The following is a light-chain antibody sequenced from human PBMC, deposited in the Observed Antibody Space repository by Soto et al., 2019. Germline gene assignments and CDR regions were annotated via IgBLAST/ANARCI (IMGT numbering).Light chain of an antibody. CDR1: QSVSSNY. V-gene: IGKV3-20*01. CDR3: QQYGGSFT. Sequence: IVLTQSPGTLSLSPGERATLSCRASQSVSSNYLAWYQQKPGQPPRLLIYGASSRATGVPDRFTGSGSGTDFTLTISRLEPEDFAMYYCQQYGGSFTFGPGTKVDIK. J-gene: IGKJ3*01. CDR2: GAS.